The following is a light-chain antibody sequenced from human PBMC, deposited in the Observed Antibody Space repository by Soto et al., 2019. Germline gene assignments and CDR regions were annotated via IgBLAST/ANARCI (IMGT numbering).Light chain of an antibody. CDR3: QHYGDSSWT. CDR2: GVS. J-gene: IGKJ1*01. V-gene: IGKV3-20*01. Sequence: EIVLTQSPVALSLSPGERATLSCRASQSVSSTLSTWYQQKPGQAPRLLSYGVSSRATGIPDRFSGSGSGTDFTLPISRLEPEDFAVYFCQHYGDSSWTFGQGTRVEIK. CDR1: QSVSSTL.